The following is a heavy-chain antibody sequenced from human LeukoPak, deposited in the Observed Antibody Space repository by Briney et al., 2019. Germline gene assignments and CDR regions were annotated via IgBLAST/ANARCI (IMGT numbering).Heavy chain of an antibody. CDR1: GFTFSSYE. J-gene: IGHJ4*02. Sequence: GGSLRLSCAASGFTFSSYEMNWVRQAPGKGLEGISYITSSGGTKYYADSVKGRSTISRDNAKNSLYPQMNSLRAEDTAVYSCARESRESIDYWGQGTLVTVSS. D-gene: IGHD3-10*01. V-gene: IGHV3-48*03. CDR3: ARESRESIDY. CDR2: ITSSGGTK.